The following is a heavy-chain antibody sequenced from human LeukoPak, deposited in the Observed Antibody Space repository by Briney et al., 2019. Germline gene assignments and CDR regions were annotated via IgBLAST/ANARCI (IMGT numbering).Heavy chain of an antibody. V-gene: IGHV3-74*01. CDR2: INSDGSST. CDR1: GFTFSSYW. Sequence: GGSLRLSCAASGFTFSSYWMHWVRQAPGKGLVWVSRINSDGSSTSYADSVKGRFTISRDNAKNTLYLQMNSLRAEDTAVYYCARGRVLMVYARLKGQSNAFDIWGQGTMVTVSS. CDR3: ARGRVLMVYARLKGQSNAFDI. D-gene: IGHD2-8*01. J-gene: IGHJ3*02.